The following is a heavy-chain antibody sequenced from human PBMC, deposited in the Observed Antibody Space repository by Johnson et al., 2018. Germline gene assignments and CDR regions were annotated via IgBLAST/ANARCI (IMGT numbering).Heavy chain of an antibody. J-gene: IGHJ3*01. V-gene: IGHV3-33*01. CDR1: GFSFSSYS. CDR2: IWYDGSNK. CDR3: ARDRDGYNHAFDV. Sequence: QVQLQESGGGVVQPGTSLRLSCAASGFSFSSYSMDWVRQAPGKGLEWVAVIWYDGSNKYFLDSVTGRFSISRDNSRKPLYLEMNSLRVEDTAVYYCARDRDGYNHAFDVWGQGTMVTVSS. D-gene: IGHD5-24*01.